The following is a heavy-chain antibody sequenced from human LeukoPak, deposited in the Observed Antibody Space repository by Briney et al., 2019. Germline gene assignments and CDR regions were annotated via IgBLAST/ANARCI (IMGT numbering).Heavy chain of an antibody. V-gene: IGHV3-7*01. J-gene: IGHJ4*02. Sequence: GGSLRLSCAASGFTFSSNWMSWVRQAPGMGLEWVANIKEDGSEKHYVDSVKGRFTVSGDNAKNSLYLQMKSLRAEDTAVYYCARGPYYFDRWGQGTLVTVSS. CDR1: GFTFSSNW. CDR2: IKEDGSEK. CDR3: ARGPYYFDR.